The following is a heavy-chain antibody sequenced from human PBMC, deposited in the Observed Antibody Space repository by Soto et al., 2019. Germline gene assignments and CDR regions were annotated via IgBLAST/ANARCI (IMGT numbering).Heavy chain of an antibody. CDR2: IIPIFGTA. J-gene: IGHJ4*02. D-gene: IGHD2-15*01. Sequence: ASVKVSCKASGGTFSSYAISWVRQAPGQGLEWMGGIIPIFGTANYAQKFQGRVTITADESTSTAYMELSSLRSEDTAVYYCARAQGYCSGGSCSAFYYFDYWGQGTLVTVSS. V-gene: IGHV1-69*13. CDR1: GGTFSSYA. CDR3: ARAQGYCSGGSCSAFYYFDY.